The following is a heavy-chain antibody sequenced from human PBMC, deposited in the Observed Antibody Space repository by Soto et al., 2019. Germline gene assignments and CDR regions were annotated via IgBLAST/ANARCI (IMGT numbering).Heavy chain of an antibody. CDR3: ARDMSGGTYNYYYGMDV. CDR1: GFIFSSYA. CDR2: ISGSGSPT. D-gene: IGHD1-26*01. V-gene: IGHV3-23*01. Sequence: PGGSLRLSCAAXGFIFSSYAMTWVRQAPGRGLEWVSAISGSGSPTYYADSVKGRFTISRDNSKNTLYLQMNSLRADDTAVYYCARDMSGGTYNYYYGMDVWGQGTTVTVSS. J-gene: IGHJ6*02.